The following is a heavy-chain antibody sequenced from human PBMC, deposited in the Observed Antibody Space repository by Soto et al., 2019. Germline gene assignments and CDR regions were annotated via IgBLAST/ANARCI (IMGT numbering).Heavy chain of an antibody. D-gene: IGHD4-4*01. J-gene: IGHJ6*03. CDR1: GGSTSSYY. CDR3: ARNHSMYYYYYMDV. V-gene: IGHV4-59*01. Sequence: SETLSLTCTVSGGSTSSYYWSWIRQPPGKGLEWIGYIYYSGSTNYNPSLKSRVTISVDTSKNQFSLKLSSVTAANTAVYYCARNHSMYYYYYMDVWGKGTTVTVSS. CDR2: IYYSGST.